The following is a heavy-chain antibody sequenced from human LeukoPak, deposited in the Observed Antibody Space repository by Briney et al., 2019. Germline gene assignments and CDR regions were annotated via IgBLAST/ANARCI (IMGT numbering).Heavy chain of an antibody. CDR2: IYCDGSKT. CDR3: ARLSGVGAISLDY. D-gene: IGHD1-26*01. V-gene: IGHV5-51*01. J-gene: IGHJ4*02. Sequence: GESLKISCKGSGYIFTDYWIGWVRQMPGKGLEWMAIIYCDGSKTIYSPSFQTQVTISADKSISTAYLQWSSLKASDTAMYYCARLSGVGAISLDYWGQGTLVTVSS. CDR1: GYIFTDYW.